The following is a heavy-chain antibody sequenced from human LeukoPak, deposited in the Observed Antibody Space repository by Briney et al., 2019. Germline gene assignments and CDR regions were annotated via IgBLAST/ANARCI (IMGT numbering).Heavy chain of an antibody. CDR3: ARVKRGAGRIGNWFDP. D-gene: IGHD6-19*01. V-gene: IGHV1-46*01. CDR2: INPSGGST. J-gene: IGHJ5*02. Sequence: ASVKVSCKASGYTFTSYYMHWVRQAPGQGLEWMGIINPSGGSTSYAQKFQGRVTMSRDTSTSTVYMELSSLRSEDTAVYYCARVKRGAGRIGNWFDPWGQGTLVTVSS. CDR1: GYTFTSYY.